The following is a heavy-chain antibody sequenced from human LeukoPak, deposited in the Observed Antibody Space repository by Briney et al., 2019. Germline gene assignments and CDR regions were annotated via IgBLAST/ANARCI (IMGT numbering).Heavy chain of an antibody. CDR1: GDYISSSSYY. CDR2: INHSGST. V-gene: IGHV4-39*07. CDR3: ARDYDSSGYHFDY. J-gene: IGHJ4*02. D-gene: IGHD3-22*01. Sequence: PSETLSLTCAVSGDYISSSSYYWSWIRQPPGKGLEWIGEINHSGSTNYNPSLKSRVTISVDTSKNQFSLKLSSVTAADTAVYYCARDYDSSGYHFDYWGQGTLVTVSS.